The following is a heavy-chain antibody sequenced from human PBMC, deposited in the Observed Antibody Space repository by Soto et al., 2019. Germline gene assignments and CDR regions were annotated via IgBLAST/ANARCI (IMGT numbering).Heavy chain of an antibody. CDR3: ASPKIAFYNWFDP. CDR1: GGSISSSSYY. Sequence: SETLSLTCTVSGGSISSSSYYCGWIRHPPGKGLEWIGSIYYSGSTYYNPSLKSRVTISVDTSKNQFSLKLSSVTAADTAVYYCASPKIAFYNWFDPWGQGSLVTVSS. CDR2: IYYSGST. V-gene: IGHV4-39*01. D-gene: IGHD3-3*02. J-gene: IGHJ5*02.